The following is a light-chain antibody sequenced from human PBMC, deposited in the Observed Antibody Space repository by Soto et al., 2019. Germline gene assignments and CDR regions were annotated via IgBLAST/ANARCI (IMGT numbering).Light chain of an antibody. J-gene: IGLJ1*01. Sequence: QSVLTQPPSASGTPGQRVSISCSGGSSNIGRNTVNWYQQVPGTAPKLLIYSNIQRPSGVPDRLSGSKSGTSASLAISGLQSEDEADYYCEEWDDSLNGRVFGTGTKVTVL. CDR1: SSNIGRNT. CDR3: EEWDDSLNGRV. CDR2: SNI. V-gene: IGLV1-44*01.